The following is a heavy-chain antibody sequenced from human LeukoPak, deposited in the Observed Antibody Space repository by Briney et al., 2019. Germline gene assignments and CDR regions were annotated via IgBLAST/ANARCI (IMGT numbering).Heavy chain of an antibody. V-gene: IGHV4-39*01. CDR3: ASEPYGSGSFLGAFDN. CDR1: DDSIRSSAYY. Sequence: SETLSLTCAVSDDSIRSSAYYWGWIRQPPGKGLEWIGSIYYSGSTYYNPSLKSRVTISIDTSKNQFSLKLSSVTAADTAVYYCASEPYGSGSFLGAFDNWGQGTMVTVSS. J-gene: IGHJ3*02. CDR2: IYYSGST. D-gene: IGHD3-10*01.